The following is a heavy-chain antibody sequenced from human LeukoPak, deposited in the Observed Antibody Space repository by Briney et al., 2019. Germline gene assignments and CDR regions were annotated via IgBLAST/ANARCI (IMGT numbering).Heavy chain of an antibody. D-gene: IGHD3-22*01. Sequence: GGSLRLSCAASGFTFSKYWMHWFRQVPGKWLVCVSLINGDGSTTNYADFVKGRFTISRDNAKNTLSLQVNSLRAEDTAVYYCATGNYYDSRGYYTFGYWGQGTLVTVSS. CDR1: GFTFSKYW. CDR2: INGDGSTT. J-gene: IGHJ1*01. V-gene: IGHV3-74*01. CDR3: ATGNYYDSRGYYTFGY.